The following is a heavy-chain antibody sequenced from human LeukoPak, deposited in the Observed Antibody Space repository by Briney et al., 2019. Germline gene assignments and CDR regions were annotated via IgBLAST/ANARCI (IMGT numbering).Heavy chain of an antibody. CDR2: ISGSGGST. CDR3: ADYYDSSGYYYHWFDP. Sequence: GGSLRLSCAASGFTFSSYAMSWVRQAPGKGLEWVSAISGSGGSTYCADSVKGRFTISRDNSKNTLYLQMNSLRAEDTAVYYCADYYDSSGYYYHWFDPWGQGTLVTVSS. D-gene: IGHD3-22*01. J-gene: IGHJ5*02. V-gene: IGHV3-23*01. CDR1: GFTFSSYA.